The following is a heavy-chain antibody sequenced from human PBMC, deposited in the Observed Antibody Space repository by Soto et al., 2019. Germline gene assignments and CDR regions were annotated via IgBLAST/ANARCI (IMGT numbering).Heavy chain of an antibody. Sequence: PGGSLRLSCGASGFIFTNFWIHWVRQVPGKGLVWVSRIDTSGSSTSYADSVKGRFTISRDNAKNTVSLQMNSLRAEDTGVYYCAKDSWYFDLWSQGSLVTVSS. CDR2: IDTSGSST. CDR3: AKDSWYFDL. J-gene: IGHJ4*02. D-gene: IGHD6-13*01. CDR1: GFIFTNFW. V-gene: IGHV3-74*01.